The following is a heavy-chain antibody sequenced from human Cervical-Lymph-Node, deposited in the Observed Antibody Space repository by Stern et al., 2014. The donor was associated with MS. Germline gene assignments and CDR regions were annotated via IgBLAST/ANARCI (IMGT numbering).Heavy chain of an antibody. CDR3: ARADSSGWYFDD. V-gene: IGHV4-59*11. D-gene: IGHD6-19*01. CDR2: LYYTGST. CDR1: GGSISDHS. Sequence: QLQLQESGPGLVKPSQTLSLTCTVSGGSISDHSWSWIRQPTGKGLEWIAYLYYTGSTDYNPPLKSRVTISVDTPKNQFSLKVSSVTAADTAVYYCARADSSGWYFDDWGQGTLVTVSS. J-gene: IGHJ4*02.